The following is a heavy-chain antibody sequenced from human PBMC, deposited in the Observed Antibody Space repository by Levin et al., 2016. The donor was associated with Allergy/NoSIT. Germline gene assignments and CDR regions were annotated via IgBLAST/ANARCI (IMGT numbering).Heavy chain of an antibody. CDR3: ARQAFHPYIDY. J-gene: IGHJ4*02. CDR2: IYYSGST. D-gene: IGHD2-2*02. CDR1: GGSISSSSYY. V-gene: IGHV4-39*01. Sequence: SETLSLTCTVSGGSISSSSYYWGWIRQPPGKGLEWIGSIYYSGSTYYNPSLKSRVTISVDTSKNQFSLKLSSVTAADTAVYYCARQAFHPYIDYWGQGTLVTVSS.